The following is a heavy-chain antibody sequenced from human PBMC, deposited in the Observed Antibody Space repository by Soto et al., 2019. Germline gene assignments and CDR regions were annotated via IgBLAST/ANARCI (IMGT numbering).Heavy chain of an antibody. D-gene: IGHD6-19*01. CDR3: ARGYSESSGWKRRYYGMDV. J-gene: IGHJ6*02. V-gene: IGHV4-34*01. Sequence: KTSETLSLTCAVYGGSFSGYYWSWIRQPPGKGLEWIGEINHSGSTNYNPSLKSRVTISVDTSKNQFSLKLSSVTAADTAVYYCARGYSESSGWKRRYYGMDVWGQGTTVTVSS. CDR2: INHSGST. CDR1: GGSFSGYY.